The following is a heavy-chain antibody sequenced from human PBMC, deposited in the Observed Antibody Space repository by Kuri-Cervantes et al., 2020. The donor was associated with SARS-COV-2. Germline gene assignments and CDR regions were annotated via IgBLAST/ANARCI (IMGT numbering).Heavy chain of an antibody. D-gene: IGHD3-3*01. Sequence: ASVKVSCKASGYTFTGYYMHWVRQAPGQGLEWMGWINPNSGGTNYAQKFQGRVTMTRDTSNSTAYMELSRLRSDDTAVYYCARGVFITNPPSYYYYMDVWGKGTTVTVSS. CDR2: INPNSGGT. J-gene: IGHJ6*03. CDR1: GYTFTGYY. CDR3: ARGVFITNPPSYYYYMDV. V-gene: IGHV1-2*02.